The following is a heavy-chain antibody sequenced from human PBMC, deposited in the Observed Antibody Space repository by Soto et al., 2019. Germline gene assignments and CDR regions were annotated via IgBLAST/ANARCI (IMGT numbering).Heavy chain of an antibody. Sequence: GESLKISCKGSGYSFTSYWISWVRQMPGKGLEWMGRIDPSDSYTNYSPSFQGHVTLAADKSISTAYLQWSRLKASDTAMYYCARGGYSYGFFYFDYWGQGSLVTVSS. D-gene: IGHD5-18*01. CDR1: GYSFTSYW. CDR3: ARGGYSYGFFYFDY. CDR2: IDPSDSYT. V-gene: IGHV5-10-1*01. J-gene: IGHJ4*02.